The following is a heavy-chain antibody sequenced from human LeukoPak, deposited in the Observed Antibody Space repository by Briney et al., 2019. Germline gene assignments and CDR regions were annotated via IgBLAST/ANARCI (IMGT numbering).Heavy chain of an antibody. CDR1: GGTFSSYA. Sequence: ASVKVSCKASGGTFSSYAISWVRQAPGQGLEWMGGIIPIFGTANYAQKFQGRVTITADESTSTAYMELSSLRSEDTAVYYCARVGGSYVNYYYYYYMDVWGKGTTVTVSS. CDR3: ARVGGSYVNYYYYYYMDV. CDR2: IIPIFGTA. V-gene: IGHV1-69*13. D-gene: IGHD1-26*01. J-gene: IGHJ6*03.